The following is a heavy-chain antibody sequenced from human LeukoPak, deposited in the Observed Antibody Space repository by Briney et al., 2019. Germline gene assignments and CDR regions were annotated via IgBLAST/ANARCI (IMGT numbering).Heavy chain of an antibody. CDR1: GYTFTGYY. CDR2: INPNSGGT. D-gene: IGHD6-19*01. J-gene: IGHJ4*02. V-gene: IGHV1-2*02. Sequence: EASVKVSCKASGYTFTGYYMHWVRQAPGQGLEWMGWINPNSGGTNYAQKFQGRVTMTRDTSISTAYMELSRLRSDDTAVYYCATDPGAVAGTGGEEFDYWGQGTLVTVSS. CDR3: ATDPGAVAGTGGEEFDY.